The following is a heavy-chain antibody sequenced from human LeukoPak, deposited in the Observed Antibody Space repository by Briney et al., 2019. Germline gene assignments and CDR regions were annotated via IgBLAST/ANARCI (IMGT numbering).Heavy chain of an antibody. CDR1: GGTFSSYA. CDR2: IIPIFGTA. V-gene: IGHV1-69*13. J-gene: IGHJ4*02. CDR3: AAQRRDGYNYVGTFDY. D-gene: IGHD5-24*01. Sequence: ASVKVSCKASGGTFSSYAISWVRQAPGQGLEWMGGIIPIFGTANYAQKFQGRVTITADEPTSTAYMELSSLRSEDTAVYYCAAQRRDGYNYVGTFDYWGQGTLVTVSS.